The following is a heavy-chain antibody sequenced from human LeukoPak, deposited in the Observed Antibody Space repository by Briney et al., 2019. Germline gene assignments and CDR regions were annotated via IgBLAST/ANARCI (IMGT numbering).Heavy chain of an antibody. CDR1: GFTFSSYS. V-gene: IGHV3-30*18. CDR3: AKDLSPLYYYDTSGYRLDY. J-gene: IGHJ4*02. D-gene: IGHD3-22*01. Sequence: GGSLRLSCAASGFTFSSYSMNWVRQAPGKGLEWVAVISYDGSNKYYADSVKGRFTISRDNSKNTLYLQMNSLRAEDTAVYYCAKDLSPLYYYDTSGYRLDYWGQGTLVTVSS. CDR2: ISYDGSNK.